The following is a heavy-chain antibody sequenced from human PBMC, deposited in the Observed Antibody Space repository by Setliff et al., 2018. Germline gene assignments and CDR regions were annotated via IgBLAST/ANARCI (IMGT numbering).Heavy chain of an antibody. V-gene: IGHV1-46*01. Sequence: ASVKVSCKASGYTFTSYYMHWVRQAPGQGLEWMGIINPSGGSTSYAQKFQGRVTMTGDTSTSTAYMELSSLRSEDTAVYYCARVVYYYDSSGYQNWYFDLWGRGTLVTVSS. CDR1: GYTFTSYY. J-gene: IGHJ2*01. CDR3: ARVVYYYDSSGYQNWYFDL. D-gene: IGHD3-22*01. CDR2: INPSGGST.